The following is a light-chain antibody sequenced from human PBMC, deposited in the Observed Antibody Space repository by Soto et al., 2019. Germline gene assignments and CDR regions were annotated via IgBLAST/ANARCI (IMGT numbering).Light chain of an antibody. V-gene: IGLV2-23*01. CDR2: KGT. Sequence: QAVLAHPASLSGSPGQSITISCTGTSSDVGAYNSVSWYQQHPHKAPQVIIYKGTQRPSGASNRFPGSTSGNAASLTISGLQADDEADYFCCSSAPGSTYVFGSGTKVTVL. J-gene: IGLJ1*01. CDR1: SSDVGAYNS. CDR3: CSSAPGSTYV.